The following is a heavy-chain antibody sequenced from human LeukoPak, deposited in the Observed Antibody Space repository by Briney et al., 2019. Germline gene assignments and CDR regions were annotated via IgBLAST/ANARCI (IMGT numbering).Heavy chain of an antibody. V-gene: IGHV3-11*01. CDR1: GFTFSDYY. D-gene: IGHD2-15*01. Sequence: GGSLRLSCAASGFTFSDYYMSWIRQAPGKGLEWVSYISSSGSTIYYADSVKGRFTISRDNAKNSLYLQMNSLRAEDTAVYYCARVGVDIVVVVAAARSGKLDYWGQGTLVTVSS. CDR2: ISSSGSTI. CDR3: ARVGVDIVVVVAAARSGKLDY. J-gene: IGHJ4*02.